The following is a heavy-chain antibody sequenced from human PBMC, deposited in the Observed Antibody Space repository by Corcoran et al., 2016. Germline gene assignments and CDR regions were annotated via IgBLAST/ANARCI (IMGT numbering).Heavy chain of an antibody. J-gene: IGHJ3*02. CDR3: ARGNQAFVAFDI. CDR1: GFTVSRSY. D-gene: IGHD1-1*01. V-gene: IGHV3-53*01. Sequence: VQVVESGGGLIQPGGSLRLSCAASGFTVSRSYMNWVRQAPGKGLEWVSIVFSGGETYYADSVKGRFTISRDDSKNTLYLQMKNLGVEDTAVYSCARGNQAFVAFDIWGQGTMVTVSS. CDR2: VFSGGET.